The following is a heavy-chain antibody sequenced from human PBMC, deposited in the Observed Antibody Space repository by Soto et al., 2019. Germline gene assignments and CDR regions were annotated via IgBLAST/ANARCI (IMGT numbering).Heavy chain of an antibody. CDR3: AGGDYYHSSGYYFYYYTMDV. Sequence: AETRALTGTSSGCSMSSSSYYWGWIRQPPGKGLEWIGNVYYGGSTYYNPSLKSRVTISVETSKSQFSLKLSSVTAADTAVYYCAGGDYYHSSGYYFYYYTMDVWGQGTTVTVSS. CDR1: GCSMSSSSYY. D-gene: IGHD3-22*01. V-gene: IGHV4-39*01. CDR2: VYYGGST. J-gene: IGHJ6*02.